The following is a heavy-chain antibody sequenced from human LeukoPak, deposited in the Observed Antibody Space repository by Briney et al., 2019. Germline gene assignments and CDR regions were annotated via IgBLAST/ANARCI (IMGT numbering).Heavy chain of an antibody. CDR3: ARGSWITMVRGVIITAQRLYYFDY. J-gene: IGHJ4*02. CDR1: GGSFSGYY. Sequence: SETLSLTCAVYGGSFSGYYWSWIRQPPGKGLEWIGEINHSGSTNYNPSLKSRVTISVDTSKNQFSLKLSSVTAADTAVYYCARGSWITMVRGVIITAQRLYYFDYWGQGTLVTVSS. CDR2: INHSGST. V-gene: IGHV4-34*01. D-gene: IGHD3-10*01.